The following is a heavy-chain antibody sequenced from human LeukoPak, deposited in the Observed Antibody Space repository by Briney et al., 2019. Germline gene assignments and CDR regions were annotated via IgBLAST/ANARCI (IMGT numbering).Heavy chain of an antibody. D-gene: IGHD3-10*01. V-gene: IGHV3-66*01. CDR2: IYSGGST. J-gene: IGHJ6*02. Sequence: GGSPRLSCSASGFTVSSNSMSWVRQAPGKGLEWVSVIYSGGSTYYADSVKGRFTISRDNSKNTLYLQMNSLRAADTAVYYCARDSAYYGMDVWGQGTTVTVSS. CDR3: ARDSAYYGMDV. CDR1: GFTVSSNS.